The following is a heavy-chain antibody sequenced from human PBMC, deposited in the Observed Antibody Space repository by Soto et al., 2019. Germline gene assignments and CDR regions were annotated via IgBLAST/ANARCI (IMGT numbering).Heavy chain of an antibody. CDR1: GYSFTSYW. J-gene: IGHJ5*02. D-gene: IGHD6-13*01. V-gene: IGHV5-10-1*01. CDR3: ARHRDSSSWFDP. Sequence: EVQLVQSGAEVKKPGESLRISCKGSGYSFTSYWISWVRQMPGKGLEWMGRIDPSDSYTNYSPAFQGHVTISADKSISTAYLQWSSLKASDTAMYYCARHRDSSSWFDPWGQGTLVTVSS. CDR2: IDPSDSYT.